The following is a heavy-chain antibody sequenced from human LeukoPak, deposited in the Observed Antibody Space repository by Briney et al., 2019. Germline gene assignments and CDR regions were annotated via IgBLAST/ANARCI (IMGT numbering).Heavy chain of an antibody. V-gene: IGHV3-30*04. CDR1: GFTFSSYA. D-gene: IGHD2-2*01. J-gene: IGHJ4*02. Sequence: AGRSLRLSCAASGFTFSSYAMHWVRQAPGKGLEWVAVISYDGSNKYYADSVKGRFTISRDNSKNTLYLQMNSLRAEDTAVYYCARGGVVVPAAILHWGQGTLVTVSS. CDR3: ARGGVVVPAAILH. CDR2: ISYDGSNK.